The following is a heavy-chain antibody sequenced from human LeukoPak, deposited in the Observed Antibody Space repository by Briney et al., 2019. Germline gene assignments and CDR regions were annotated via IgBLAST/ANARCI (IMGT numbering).Heavy chain of an antibody. CDR1: GFTFSSYG. CDR2: IGYDGTNE. D-gene: IGHD5-18*01. J-gene: IGHJ4*02. Sequence: GRSLRLSCAASGFTFSSYGMHWVRQAPGKGLEWVGLIGYDGTNEYYADSVKGRFTISRDNSKNTLYLQMKSLRAEDTAVYYCARDGYSYGMVFDYWGQGTLVTVSS. CDR3: ARDGYSYGMVFDY. V-gene: IGHV3-33*01.